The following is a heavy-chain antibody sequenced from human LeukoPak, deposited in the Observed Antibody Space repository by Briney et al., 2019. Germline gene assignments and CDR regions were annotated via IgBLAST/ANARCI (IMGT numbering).Heavy chain of an antibody. CDR1: GFTFSSYE. Sequence: GGSLRLSCAASGFTFSSYEMNWVRQAPGKGLEWVCDINWNGGSTGYADSVKGRFTISRDNAKNSLYLQMNSLRADDIAVYFCARGRYSSTWIDSWGQGTLVSVSS. V-gene: IGHV3-20*04. D-gene: IGHD6-13*01. CDR3: ARGRYSSTWIDS. CDR2: INWNGGST. J-gene: IGHJ4*02.